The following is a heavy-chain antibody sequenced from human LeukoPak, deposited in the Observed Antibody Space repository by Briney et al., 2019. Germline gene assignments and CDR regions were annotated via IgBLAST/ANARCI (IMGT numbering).Heavy chain of an antibody. D-gene: IGHD5-12*01. Sequence: GGSLRLSCAASGFTFSSYSMNWVRQAPGKGLEWVSYISSSSNTIYYADSVKGRFTISRDNAKKSLYLQMNNLRAEDTAVYYCARTVATIIPFDYWGQGTLVTVSS. CDR3: ARTVATIIPFDY. CDR1: GFTFSSYS. CDR2: ISSSSNTI. J-gene: IGHJ4*02. V-gene: IGHV3-48*01.